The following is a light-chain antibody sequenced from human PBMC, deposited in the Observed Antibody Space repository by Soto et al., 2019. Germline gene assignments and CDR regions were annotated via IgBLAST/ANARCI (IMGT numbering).Light chain of an antibody. J-gene: IGLJ3*02. CDR3: QSYDSSLSDSWV. CDR2: GNS. Sequence: QAVLTQPPSVSGAPGQRVTISCTGSSSNIGAGYDVHWYQHLPGTAPKLLIYGNSNRPSGVPDRFSGSKSGTSASLAITGLQAEDEADYYCQSYDSSLSDSWVFGGGTKLTVL. CDR1: SSNIGAGYD. V-gene: IGLV1-40*01.